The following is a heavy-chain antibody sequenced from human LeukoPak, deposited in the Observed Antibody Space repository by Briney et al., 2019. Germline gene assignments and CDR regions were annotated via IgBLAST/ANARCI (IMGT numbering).Heavy chain of an antibody. D-gene: IGHD6-13*01. J-gene: IGHJ4*02. V-gene: IGHV3-74*01. CDR3: ARSIPYGTTWYGRSDY. Sequence: GGSLRLSCVVSGFTFSNHWMHWVRQAPGKGLVWVSRINRDGTTTASADSVKGRFTISRDNALNSLYLQMNSLRAEDTAIYYCARSIPYGTTWYGRSDYWGQGTLVTVSS. CDR2: INRDGTTT. CDR1: GFTFSNHW.